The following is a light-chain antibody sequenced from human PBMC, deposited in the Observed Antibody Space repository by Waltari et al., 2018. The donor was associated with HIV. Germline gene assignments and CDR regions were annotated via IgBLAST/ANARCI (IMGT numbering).Light chain of an antibody. CDR3: QQSYSFPFT. V-gene: IGKV1-12*02. J-gene: IGKJ3*01. CDR2: AAS. Sequence: DIQMTQSPSSVSASVGDRVTVTWRASQGFSNLLSWYQQKPGKAPQLLIYAASSLQDGVSSRFSGSGSGTDFTLTISSLQPEDSATYYCQQSYSFPFTFGPGTKVDIK. CDR1: QGFSNL.